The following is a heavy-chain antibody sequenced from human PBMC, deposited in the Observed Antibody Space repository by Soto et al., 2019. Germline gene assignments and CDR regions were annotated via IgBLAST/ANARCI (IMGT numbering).Heavy chain of an antibody. CDR2: ISYDGSNK. J-gene: IGHJ4*02. V-gene: IGHV3-30*18. D-gene: IGHD3-10*01. CDR1: GFTFSSYG. Sequence: GGSLRLSCAASGFTFSSYGMPWVSQAPGKGLEGVADISYDGSNKSYADSVKCRFTISRDNSKNTLYLQMNSLRAEDTAVYYCAKELTYYYGSGSPDYWGQGTLVTVSS. CDR3: AKELTYYYGSGSPDY.